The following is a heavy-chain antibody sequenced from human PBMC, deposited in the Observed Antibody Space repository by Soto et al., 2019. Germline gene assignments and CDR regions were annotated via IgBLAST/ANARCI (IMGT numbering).Heavy chain of an antibody. CDR1: GFTFSSYS. V-gene: IGHV3-48*02. CDR3: ARNDFWSGTADYYYYYGMDV. CDR2: ISSSGGTI. D-gene: IGHD3-3*01. Sequence: GGSLRLSCAASGFTFSSYSMSWVRQAPGKGLEWVSYISSSGGTIYYADSVKGRFTISRDNAKNSLYLQMNSLRDEDTAVYYCARNDFWSGTADYYYYYGMDVWGQGTTVTSP. J-gene: IGHJ6*02.